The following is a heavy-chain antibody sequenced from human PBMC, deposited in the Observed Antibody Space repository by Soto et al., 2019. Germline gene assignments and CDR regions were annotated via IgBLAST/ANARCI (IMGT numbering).Heavy chain of an antibody. D-gene: IGHD3-10*01. CDR2: INGGNGNT. CDR1: GYSFTNYG. V-gene: IGHV1-3*01. CDR3: AREPWGGAVDAFDI. Sequence: QVQFVQSGAEVKKPGASVKVSCKASGYSFTNYGIHWVRQAPGQRLEWMGWINGGNGNTKYSQKLQGRVTITRDTSASTAYMELSSLRSEDTAVYYCAREPWGGAVDAFDIWGQGTMVSVSS. J-gene: IGHJ3*02.